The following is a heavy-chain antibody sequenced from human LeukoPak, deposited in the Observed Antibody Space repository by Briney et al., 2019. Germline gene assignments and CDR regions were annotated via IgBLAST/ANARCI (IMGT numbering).Heavy chain of an antibody. J-gene: IGHJ5*02. CDR1: GFTFSSYS. V-gene: IGHV3-21*01. Sequence: PGGSLRLSCAASGFTFSSYSMNWVRQAPGKGLEWVSSISSSSSYIYYADSVKGRFTISRDNAKNSLYLQMNSLRAEDTAVYYCARDPFDGSGSYVPWFDPWGQGTLVTASS. CDR2: ISSSSSYI. CDR3: ARDPFDGSGSYVPWFDP. D-gene: IGHD3-10*01.